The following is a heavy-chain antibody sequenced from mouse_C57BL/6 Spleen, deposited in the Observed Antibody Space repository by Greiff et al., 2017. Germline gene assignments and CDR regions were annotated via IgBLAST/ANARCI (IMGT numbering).Heavy chain of an antibody. CDR3: ARSPHSSGYPYYAMDY. J-gene: IGHJ4*01. V-gene: IGHV1-50*01. CDR1: GYTFTSYW. D-gene: IGHD3-2*02. Sequence: QVQLQQPGAELVKPGASVKLSCKASGYTFTSYWMQWVKQRPGQGLEWIGEIDPSDSYTNYNQKFKGKATLTVDTSSSTAYMQLSSLTSEDSAVYYCARSPHSSGYPYYAMDYWGQGTSVTVSS. CDR2: IDPSDSYT.